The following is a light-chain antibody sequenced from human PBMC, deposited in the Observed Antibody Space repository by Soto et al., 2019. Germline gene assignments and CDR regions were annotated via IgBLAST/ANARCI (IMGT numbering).Light chain of an antibody. J-gene: IGKJ2*01. CDR1: QSISSW. V-gene: IGKV1-5*01. CDR3: QQYNSYSPRYT. Sequence: DIQMTQSPSTLSASVGDRVTITCRASQSISSWLAWYQQKPGKAPKLLIYDASSLVSGVPSRFSGSGSGTEFTLTISSLQPDDFATYYCQQYNSYSPRYTFGQGTKLEIK. CDR2: DAS.